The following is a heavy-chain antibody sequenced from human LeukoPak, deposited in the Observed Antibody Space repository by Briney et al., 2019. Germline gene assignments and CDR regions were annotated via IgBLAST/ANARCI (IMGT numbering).Heavy chain of an antibody. D-gene: IGHD6-19*01. CDR1: GFTFSSYG. Sequence: GGSLRLSCAASGFTFSSYGMHWVRQAPGKGLEWVAFIRYDGSNKYYADSVKGRFTISRDNSKSTLYLQMNSLRAEDTAVYYCAKIRPAVADNWFDPWGQGTLVTVSS. CDR3: AKIRPAVADNWFDP. CDR2: IRYDGSNK. V-gene: IGHV3-30*02. J-gene: IGHJ5*02.